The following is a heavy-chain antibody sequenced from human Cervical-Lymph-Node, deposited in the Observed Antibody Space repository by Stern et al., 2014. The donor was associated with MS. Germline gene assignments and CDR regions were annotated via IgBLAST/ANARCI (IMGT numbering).Heavy chain of an antibody. D-gene: IGHD6-13*01. CDR3: ALSSETSDRWYSLGYDL. CDR1: GGTFSKFP. V-gene: IGHV1-69*01. CDR2: IFPVFVTP. J-gene: IGHJ5*02. Sequence: MQLVESGAEVTKPGSSVKGSCKASGGTFSKFPSSWVRQAPGQGLEWMGGIFPVFVTPTYAQEFRGRVTITADVSTRTVYMELSSLRSDDTAVYYCALSSETSDRWYSLGYDLWGQGTLVTVSS.